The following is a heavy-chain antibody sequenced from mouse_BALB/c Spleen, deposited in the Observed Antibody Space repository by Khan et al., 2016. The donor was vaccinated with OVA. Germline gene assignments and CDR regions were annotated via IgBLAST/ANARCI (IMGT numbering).Heavy chain of an antibody. D-gene: IGHD2-4*01. CDR3: ARKECYDYDPFPY. J-gene: IGHJ3*01. Sequence: VQLKESGPGLVKPSQSLSLTCTVTGYSITSEYAWNWIRQFPGNKLEWIGYINYSGNTRFNPSLKSRTSITRATSKNQFFLQLNSVTTEDTATYYCARKECYDYDPFPYWGQGTLVTVSA. CDR1: GYSITSEYA. V-gene: IGHV3-2*02. CDR2: INYSGNT.